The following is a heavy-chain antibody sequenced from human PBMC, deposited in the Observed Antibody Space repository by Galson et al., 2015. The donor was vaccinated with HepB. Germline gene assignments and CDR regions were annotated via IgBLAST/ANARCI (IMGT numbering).Heavy chain of an antibody. V-gene: IGHV2-5*01. D-gene: IGHD7-27*01. CDR3: AHSRKLGMNFDY. CDR2: IYWNDDK. J-gene: IGHJ4*02. Sequence: PALVKPTQTLTLTCTFSGFSLSSSGVAVGWVRQPPGKALEWVGIIYWNDDKRYSPSLKSRLTITRDTSENQVVLKMTNVRPVDTGRYYCAHSRKLGMNFDYWGQGSLVTVSS. CDR1: GFSLSSSGVA.